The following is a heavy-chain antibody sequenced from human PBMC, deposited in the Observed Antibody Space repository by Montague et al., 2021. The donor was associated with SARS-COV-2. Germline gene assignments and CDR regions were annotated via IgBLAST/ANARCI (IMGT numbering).Heavy chain of an antibody. V-gene: IGHV4-34*01. D-gene: IGHD2-2*01. CDR1: GGSFSDNY. CDR3: ARGLGYCSSTSCANPWGYGMDV. Sequence: SETLSLTCAVYGGSFSDNYWSWIRKPPGKGLEWIGEINHRGTSNYNPSLKSRVSISVDTSKNQFSLYLGSVTAADTAVYYCARGLGYCSSTSCANPWGYGMDVWGQGTTVTVSS. CDR2: INHRGTS. J-gene: IGHJ6*02.